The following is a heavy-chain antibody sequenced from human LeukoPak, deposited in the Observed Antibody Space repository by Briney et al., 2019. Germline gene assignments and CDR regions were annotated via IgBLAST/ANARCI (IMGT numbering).Heavy chain of an antibody. Sequence: GRSLRLSCAASGFTFSSYAMHWVRQAPGKGLEYVSAISSNGGSTYYANSVKGRFTISRDNSKNTLYLQIGSLRAEDMAVYYCARAQGVVGYGDYPYYYYYGMDVWGQGTTVTVSS. D-gene: IGHD4-17*01. CDR1: GFTFSSYA. CDR3: ARAQGVVGYGDYPYYYYYGMDV. V-gene: IGHV3-64*01. J-gene: IGHJ6*02. CDR2: ISSNGGST.